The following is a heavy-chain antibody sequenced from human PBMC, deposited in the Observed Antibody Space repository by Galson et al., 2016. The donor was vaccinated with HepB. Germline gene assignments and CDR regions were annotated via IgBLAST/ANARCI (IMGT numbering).Heavy chain of an antibody. J-gene: IGHJ4*02. D-gene: IGHD1-20*01. CDR2: ISYDGSNK. CDR1: GFTFSSYA. V-gene: IGHV3-30*04. Sequence: SLRLSCAASGFTFSSYAMHWVRQAPGKGLEWVAVISYDGSNKYYADSVKGRFTISRDNSRNTLYLQMNSLRPEDTAVYYCAKGGDNWNFFDSCGQGTLVTVSS. CDR3: AKGGDNWNFFDS.